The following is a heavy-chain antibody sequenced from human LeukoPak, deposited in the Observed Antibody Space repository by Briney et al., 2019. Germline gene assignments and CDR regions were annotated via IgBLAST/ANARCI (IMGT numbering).Heavy chain of an antibody. Sequence: SETLSLTCSVSGYSITSGYFWSWIRQPAGKGLEWIGRIYTSGSTSYNPSLKSRVTMSVDTSKNQFSLKLSSVTAADTAVYYCARLGGQQLGYYYYYYMDVWGKGTTVTISS. V-gene: IGHV4-4*07. D-gene: IGHD6-13*01. CDR1: GYSITSGYF. J-gene: IGHJ6*03. CDR2: IYTSGST. CDR3: ARLGGQQLGYYYYYYMDV.